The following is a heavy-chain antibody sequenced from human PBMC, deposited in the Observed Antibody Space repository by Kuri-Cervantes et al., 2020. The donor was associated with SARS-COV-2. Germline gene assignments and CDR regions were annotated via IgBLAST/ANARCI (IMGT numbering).Heavy chain of an antibody. CDR2: INPDESYT. V-gene: IGHV3-74*01. J-gene: IGHJ4*02. CDR3: VRDGDHWNFDY. CDR1: GFTFSGHW. Sequence: GESLKISCAASGFTFSGHWIHWVRQAPGKGLVWVSRINPDESYTNNADSVEGRFTLSRDNAKNMLFPQMNSLRAEDTAVYYCVRDGDHWNFDYWGQGTLVTVSS. D-gene: IGHD1-1*01.